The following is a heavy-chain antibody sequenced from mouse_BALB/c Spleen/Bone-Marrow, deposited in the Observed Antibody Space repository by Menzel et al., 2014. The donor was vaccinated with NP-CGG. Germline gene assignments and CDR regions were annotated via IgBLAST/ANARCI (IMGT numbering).Heavy chain of an antibody. Sequence: EVQLQQSGAELVKPGASVKLSCTASGLNIKDTYMHWVKQRPEQGLEWIGRIDPANGNTKYDPKFQGKATITADTSSNTAYLQLSSLTSEDTAVYFCARAYYGNYPYAMDYWGQGTSVTVSS. J-gene: IGHJ4*01. D-gene: IGHD2-10*01. CDR1: GLNIKDTY. V-gene: IGHV14-3*02. CDR2: IDPANGNT. CDR3: ARAYYGNYPYAMDY.